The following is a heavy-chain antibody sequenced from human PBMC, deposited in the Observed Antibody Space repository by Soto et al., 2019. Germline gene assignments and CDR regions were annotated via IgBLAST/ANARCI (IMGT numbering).Heavy chain of an antibody. CDR3: ARGGATIFGVIDS. J-gene: IGHJ4*02. V-gene: IGHV1-46*01. CDR1: GYSFFSYY. Sequence: GASVKVSFKASGYSFFSYYIHWLRQAPGQGLEWMGRFLASGGNTDYAQRFRGRVSMTRDTSTTNTVSLELTSLTSDDTAVYYCARGGATIFGVIDSWGQGTRVTVSS. D-gene: IGHD3-3*02. CDR2: FLASGGNT.